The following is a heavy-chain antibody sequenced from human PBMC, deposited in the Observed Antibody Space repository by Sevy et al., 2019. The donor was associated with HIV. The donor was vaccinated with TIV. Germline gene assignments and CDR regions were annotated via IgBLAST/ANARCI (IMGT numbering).Heavy chain of an antibody. D-gene: IGHD6-19*01. V-gene: IGHV3-23*01. CDR3: AKEWTLLSDWYGEFNY. J-gene: IGHJ4*02. CDR2: ISNSGANT. CDR1: GFTFTNYG. Sequence: GGSLRLSCAASGFTFTNYGMHWVRQAPGKGLEWVSGISNSGANTYYADSVRGRFTVSRDNSKNTVYLQLNSLRAEDTAIYYCAKEWTLLSDWYGEFNYWGQGTLVTVSS.